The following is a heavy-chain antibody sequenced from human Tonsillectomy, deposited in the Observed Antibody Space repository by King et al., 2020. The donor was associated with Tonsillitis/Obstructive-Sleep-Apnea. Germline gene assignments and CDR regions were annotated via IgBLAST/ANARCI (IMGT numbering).Heavy chain of an antibody. V-gene: IGHV5-10-1*01. D-gene: IGHD3-3*01. Sequence: QLVQSGAEVKKPGESLRISCQGSGYSFTSHWITWVRQMPGKGLEWMGRIDPSDSYTNYSPSFQGHVTISSDKSISTAYLQWSSLKASDTAMYYCARDTGTDYDFWSGYEIPPLDYWGQGTLVTVSS. CDR2: IDPSDSYT. CDR1: GYSFTSHW. CDR3: ARDTGTDYDFWSGYEIPPLDY. J-gene: IGHJ4*02.